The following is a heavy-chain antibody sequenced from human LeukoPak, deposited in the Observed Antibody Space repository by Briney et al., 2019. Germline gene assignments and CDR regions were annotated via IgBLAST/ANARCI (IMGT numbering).Heavy chain of an antibody. CDR3: ATNLVAATLFY. V-gene: IGHV1-24*01. CDR2: FDPEDGET. J-gene: IGHJ4*02. D-gene: IGHD2-15*01. CDR1: GYTLTDYY. Sequence: ASVKVSCKASGYTLTDYYMHWVRQAPGQGLEWMGGFDPEDGETIYAQKFQGRVTMTEDTSTDTAYMELSSLRSEDTAVYYCATNLVAATLFYWGQGTLVTVSS.